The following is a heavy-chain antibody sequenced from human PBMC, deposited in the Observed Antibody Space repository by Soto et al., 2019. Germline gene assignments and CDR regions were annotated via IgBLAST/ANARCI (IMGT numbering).Heavy chain of an antibody. Sequence: EVQLVESGGGLVQPGGSLRLSCAASGFTFSDAWMNWVRQAPGKGLEWVARIMYKNDAESTNYAAPVKGRFTISRDDSKNTLFLQMDSLRPEDTAVYFCARDIVRHGDHGDGGMDVWGRGTTVTVSS. D-gene: IGHD4-17*01. J-gene: IGHJ6*02. CDR3: ARDIVRHGDHGDGGMDV. CDR2: IMYKNDAEST. CDR1: GFTFSDAW. V-gene: IGHV3-15*07.